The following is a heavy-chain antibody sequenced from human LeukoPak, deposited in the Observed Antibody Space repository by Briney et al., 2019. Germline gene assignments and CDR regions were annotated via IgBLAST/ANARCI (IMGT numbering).Heavy chain of an antibody. Sequence: SETLSLTCTVSGGSISRDYWSWIRQPPGKGLEWIGYIYYTGSTNYNPSLKSRVTISVDTSKNQFSLKLSSVTAADTAVYYCARLSYYGSGIFDYWGQGTLVTVSS. D-gene: IGHD3-10*01. CDR1: GGSISRDY. J-gene: IGHJ4*02. CDR2: IYYTGST. CDR3: ARLSYYGSGIFDY. V-gene: IGHV4-59*12.